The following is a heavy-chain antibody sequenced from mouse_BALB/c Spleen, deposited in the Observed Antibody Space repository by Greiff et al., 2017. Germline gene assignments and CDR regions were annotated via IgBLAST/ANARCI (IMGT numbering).Heavy chain of an antibody. CDR3: ARSPYYAMDY. J-gene: IGHJ4*01. V-gene: IGHV5-17*02. Sequence: DVHLVESGGGLVQPGGSRKLSCAASGFTFSSFGMHWVRQAPEKGLEWVAYISSGSSTIYYADTVKGRFTISRDNPKNTLFLQMTSLRSEDTAMYYCARSPYYAMDYWGQGTSVTVSS. CDR2: ISSGSSTI. CDR1: GFTFSSFG.